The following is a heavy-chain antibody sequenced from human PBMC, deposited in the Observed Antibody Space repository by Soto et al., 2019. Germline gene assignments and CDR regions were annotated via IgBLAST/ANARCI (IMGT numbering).Heavy chain of an antibody. V-gene: IGHV5-51*01. CDR3: ARLGFNYDFLSGYYNVHHCYGIDV. CDR2: IYPGDSDT. J-gene: IGHJ6*02. D-gene: IGHD3-3*01. Sequence: GESLKISCMGSGYKVSTWHNFTSYWIAWVRQMPGEGLEWMGIIYPGDSDTRYSSSFQGQVTISADKSINSVYLQWSSLKASDTATYYCARLGFNYDFLSGYYNVHHCYGIDVWGQGTTVTVSS. CDR1: GYKVSTWHNFTSYW.